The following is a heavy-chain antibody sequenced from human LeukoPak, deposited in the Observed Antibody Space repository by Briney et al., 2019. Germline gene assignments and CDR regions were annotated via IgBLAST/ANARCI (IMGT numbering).Heavy chain of an antibody. V-gene: IGHV3-21*01. Sequence: GGSLRLSCAASGFTFSSYSMNWVRQAPGKGLEWVSSISSSSYIYYADSVKGRFTISRDNAKNSLYLQMNSLRAEDTAVYYCARDRAPNKGDSSGYTSGGQGTLVTVSS. CDR3: ARDRAPNKGDSSGYTS. J-gene: IGHJ4*02. CDR2: ISSSSYI. CDR1: GFTFSSYS. D-gene: IGHD3-22*01.